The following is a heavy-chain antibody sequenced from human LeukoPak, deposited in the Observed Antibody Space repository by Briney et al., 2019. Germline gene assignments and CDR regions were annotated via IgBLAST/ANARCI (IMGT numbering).Heavy chain of an antibody. Sequence: GGSLRLSCAASGFNFANHAMSWVRQTPGKGLEWVSAISGGGDITYYADSVTGRFTITRDNSKDTLFLQMHSLRPGDTAVYYCVREDTPATANYWGQGTLVTISS. V-gene: IGHV3-23*01. CDR1: GFNFANHA. CDR3: VREDTPATANY. D-gene: IGHD2-21*02. J-gene: IGHJ4*02. CDR2: ISGGGDIT.